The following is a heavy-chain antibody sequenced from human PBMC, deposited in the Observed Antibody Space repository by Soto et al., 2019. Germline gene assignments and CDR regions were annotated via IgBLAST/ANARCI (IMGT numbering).Heavy chain of an antibody. CDR1: GFNFRTYE. D-gene: IGHD3-3*01. Sequence: EVQLVESGGGLVQPGGSLRLSCAASGFNFRTYEMNWVRQAPGKGLEWVSYISGSGEMIYYADFVMARFTISRDNAKNSLYLQMIGLRADDSAVYSCARVRKKRPDLEVVQINYPMDVWGQGTTVTVSS. J-gene: IGHJ6*02. CDR3: ARVRKKRPDLEVVQINYPMDV. V-gene: IGHV3-48*03. CDR2: ISGSGEMI.